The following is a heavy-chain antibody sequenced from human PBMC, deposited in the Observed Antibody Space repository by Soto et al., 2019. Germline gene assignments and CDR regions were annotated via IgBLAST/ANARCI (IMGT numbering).Heavy chain of an antibody. CDR1: GFTFSSYE. J-gene: IGHJ3*02. V-gene: IGHV3-48*03. D-gene: IGHD6-13*01. Sequence: PGGSLRLSCAASGFTFSSYEMNWVRQAPGKGLGWVAYISKSGIDIYYADSVKGRFTISRDNAKSSLYLQMNSLRAEDTAVYYCAPRRYNSFNIGAVDIWGQGTMVTVSS. CDR3: APRRYNSFNIGAVDI. CDR2: ISKSGIDI.